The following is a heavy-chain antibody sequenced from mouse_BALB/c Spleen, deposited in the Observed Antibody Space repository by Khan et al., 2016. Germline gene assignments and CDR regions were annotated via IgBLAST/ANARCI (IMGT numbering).Heavy chain of an antibody. J-gene: IGHJ2*01. Sequence: EVQLLETGGGLVQPGGSRELSCEGSGFTFNGFCMAWVRQTPGKTLEWIGDINSDDSAINYAPSIKDRVTMTRDNDKSTLYLQMSSVRSEDTATYYCMRCAGDYVDYGGQGTTVTVSA. V-gene: IGHV11-2*02. CDR2: INSDDSAI. CDR1: GFTFNGFC. CDR3: MRCAGDYVDY.